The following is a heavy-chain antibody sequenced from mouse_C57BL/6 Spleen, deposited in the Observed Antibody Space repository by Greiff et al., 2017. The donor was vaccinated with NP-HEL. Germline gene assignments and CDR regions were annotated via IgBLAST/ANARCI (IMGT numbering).Heavy chain of an antibody. CDR2: IYPRDGST. CDR3: ARSEGTPRGYFDV. CDR1: GYTFTSYD. V-gene: IGHV1-85*01. J-gene: IGHJ1*03. D-gene: IGHD2-14*01. Sequence: QVQLQQSGPELVKPGASVKLSCKASGYTFTSYDINWVKQRPGQGLEWIGWIYPRDGSTKYNEKFKGKATLTVDTSSSTAYMELHSLTSEDSAVYFCARSEGTPRGYFDVWGTGTTVTVSS.